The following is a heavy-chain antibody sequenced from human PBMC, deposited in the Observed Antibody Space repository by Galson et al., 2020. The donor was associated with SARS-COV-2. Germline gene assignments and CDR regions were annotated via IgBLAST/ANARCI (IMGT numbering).Heavy chain of an antibody. V-gene: IGHV3-48*03. D-gene: IGHD2-21*01. CDR1: GFTFSNYE. CDR2: ISSSGRTI. Sequence: SLRLSCAASGFTFSNYEMNWVRQAPGKGLEWVSYISSSGRTIHYADSVKGRFTISRDNVKSSQSLQMSSLRAEDTAVYYCARLDAYGPGYWGQGILVTVSS. CDR3: ARLDAYGPGY. J-gene: IGHJ4*02.